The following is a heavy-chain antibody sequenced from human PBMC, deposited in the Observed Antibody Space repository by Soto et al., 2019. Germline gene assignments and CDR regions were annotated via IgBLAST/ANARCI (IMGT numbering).Heavy chain of an antibody. D-gene: IGHD3-3*01. Sequence: GGSLRLSCAASGFTFSMFWMSWVRHAPGKGLEWVSAISGSGGSTYYADSVKGRFTISRDNSKNTLYLQMNSLRAEDTAVYYCAKLGWSKGYGMDVWGQGTTVTVSS. CDR2: ISGSGGST. CDR3: AKLGWSKGYGMDV. J-gene: IGHJ6*02. CDR1: GFTFSMFW. V-gene: IGHV3-23*01.